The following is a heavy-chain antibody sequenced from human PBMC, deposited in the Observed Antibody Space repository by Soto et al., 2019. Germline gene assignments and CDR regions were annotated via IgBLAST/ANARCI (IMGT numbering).Heavy chain of an antibody. V-gene: IGHV3-30*18. J-gene: IGHJ6*02. D-gene: IGHD3-10*01. CDR1: GFTFSSYG. CDR2: ISYDGSNK. CDR3: AKDRFRVRGVIYYYYYGMDV. Sequence: SGGSLRLSCAASGFTFSSYGMHWVRQAPGKGLEWVAVISYDGSNKYYADSVKGRFTISRDNSKNTLYLQMNSLRAEDTAVYYCAKDRFRVRGVIYYYYYGMDVWGQGTTVTVSS.